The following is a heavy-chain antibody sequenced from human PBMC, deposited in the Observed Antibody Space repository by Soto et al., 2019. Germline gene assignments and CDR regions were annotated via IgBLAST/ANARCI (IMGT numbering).Heavy chain of an antibody. J-gene: IGHJ3*02. CDR1: GFTFSSYS. D-gene: IGHD7-27*01. CDR3: ARALGYAFDI. CDR2: ISSNGGST. V-gene: IGHV3-64*01. Sequence: GGSLRLSCAASGFTFSSYSMNWVRQAPGKGLEYVSAISSNGGSTYYANSVKGRFTISRDNSKNTLYLQMGSLRAEDMAVYYCARALGYAFDIWGQGTMVTVSS.